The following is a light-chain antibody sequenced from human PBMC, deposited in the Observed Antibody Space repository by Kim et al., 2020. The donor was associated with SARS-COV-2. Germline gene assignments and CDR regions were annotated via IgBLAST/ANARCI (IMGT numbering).Light chain of an antibody. V-gene: IGLV10-54*01. CDR2: RNN. J-gene: IGLJ3*02. Sequence: QTATLACTGNSNNVGNEGAAWLQQHQGHPPKLVSYRNNNRPSGISERLSASRSGNTASLTITGLQPEDEADYYCSAWDSSLTGWVFGGGTQLTVL. CDR3: SAWDSSLTGWV. CDR1: SNNVGNEG.